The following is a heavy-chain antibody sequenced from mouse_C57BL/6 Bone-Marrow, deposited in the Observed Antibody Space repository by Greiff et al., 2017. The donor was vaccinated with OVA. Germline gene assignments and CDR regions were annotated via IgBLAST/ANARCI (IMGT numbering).Heavy chain of an antibody. Sequence: EVQLVESGGGLVQPKGSLKLSCAASGFSFNTYAMNWVRQAPGKGLEWVARIRSKSNNYATYYADSVKDRFTISRDDSESMLYLQMNNLKTEDTAMYYCVRQPPISYAMDYWGQGTSVTVSS. CDR1: GFSFNTYA. J-gene: IGHJ4*01. CDR2: IRSKSNNYAT. CDR3: VRQPPISYAMDY. V-gene: IGHV10-1*01.